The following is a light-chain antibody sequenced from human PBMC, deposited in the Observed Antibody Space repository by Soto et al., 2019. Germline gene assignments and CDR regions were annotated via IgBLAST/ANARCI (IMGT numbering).Light chain of an antibody. CDR2: SAS. CDR3: QQYNNWPLT. V-gene: IGKV3-15*01. Sequence: DIVMTQSPATLSVSPGERATLSCRASQSISSNLAWYQQKPGQAPRLLIDSASTRATGISARFSGSGSGTEFTLTISSLQSEDLAVYYCQQYNNWPLTFGQGTRLEIK. J-gene: IGKJ5*01. CDR1: QSISSN.